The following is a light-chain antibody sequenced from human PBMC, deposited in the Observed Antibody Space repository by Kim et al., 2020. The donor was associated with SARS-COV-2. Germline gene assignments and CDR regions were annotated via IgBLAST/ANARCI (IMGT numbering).Light chain of an antibody. CDR3: QKYNSAPWA. V-gene: IGKV1-27*01. CDR2: AAS. CDR1: QDIRNY. J-gene: IGKJ1*01. Sequence: ASVGDVVTITCRASQDIRNYLAWYQQRPGKAPELLIYAASALQSGVPSRFSGSGSGTDSTLTISALQPEDVATYFCQKYNSAPWAFGQGTKVDIK.